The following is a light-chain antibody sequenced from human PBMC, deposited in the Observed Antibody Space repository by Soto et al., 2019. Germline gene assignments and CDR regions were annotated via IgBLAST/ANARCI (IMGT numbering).Light chain of an antibody. V-gene: IGLV1-40*01. CDR1: SSNIGAGYD. Sequence: ALTQPPSVSGAPGQRVTISCTGSSSNIGAGYDVHWYLQLPGTAPKLLIYGNTNRPSGVPDRFSGSKSGSSASLAITGLQAEDEADYYCQSHDSSLHASVFGTGTKVTVL. CDR2: GNT. CDR3: QSHDSSLHASV. J-gene: IGLJ1*01.